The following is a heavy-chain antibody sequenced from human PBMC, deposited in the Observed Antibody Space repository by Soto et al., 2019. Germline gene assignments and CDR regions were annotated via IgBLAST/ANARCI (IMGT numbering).Heavy chain of an antibody. V-gene: IGHV1-18*01. CDR2: ISAYNGNT. Sequence: QVQLVQSGAEVKKPGASVKVSCKASGYTFTSYGISWVRQAPGQGLEWMGWISAYNGNTNYAQKIQGRVTMTTDTSTSTAYMGLRSLRSDDTAVYYCARDQYHWALHYGDFDYWGQGTLVTVSS. J-gene: IGHJ4*02. CDR1: GYTFTSYG. CDR3: ARDQYHWALHYGDFDY. D-gene: IGHD4-17*01.